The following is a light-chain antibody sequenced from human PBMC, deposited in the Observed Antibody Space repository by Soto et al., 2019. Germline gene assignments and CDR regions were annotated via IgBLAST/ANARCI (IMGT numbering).Light chain of an antibody. CDR3: QQYNSYPYT. CDR1: QSISSW. V-gene: IGKV1-5*01. CDR2: DAS. J-gene: IGKJ2*01. Sequence: DIQMTQSPSTLSASVGDRVTITCRASQSISSWLASYQQKPGKAPKLLIYDASSLESGVPSRFSDSRSGTEFTLTISSLQPDDFATSDCQQYNSYPYTFGQGTKLEIK.